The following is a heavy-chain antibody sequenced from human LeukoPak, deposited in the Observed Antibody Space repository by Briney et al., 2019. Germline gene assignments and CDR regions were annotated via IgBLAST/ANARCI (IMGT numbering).Heavy chain of an antibody. CDR2: INSDGSTP. V-gene: IGHV3-74*01. Sequence: PGGSLRLSCAASGFTFSSYWMHWVRQAPGQGLVWVSRINSDGSTPNYADSVKGRFTISRDNGKNTLYLQMNSLSAEDTAVYYCARGGTGVTTNIAYWGQGTLVTVSS. CDR3: ARGGTGVTTNIAY. D-gene: IGHD7-27*01. J-gene: IGHJ4*02. CDR1: GFTFSSYW.